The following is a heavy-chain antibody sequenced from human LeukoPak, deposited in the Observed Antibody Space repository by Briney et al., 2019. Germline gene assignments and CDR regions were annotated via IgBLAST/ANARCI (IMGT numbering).Heavy chain of an antibody. V-gene: IGHV3-66*01. D-gene: IGHD5-12*01. CDR1: GFTVSTNY. CDR3: AGRPDRVYEDY. Sequence: GGSLRLSCAVSGFTVSTNYMSWVRQAPGKGLEWVSVIYSGGSTYYEDSVKGRFTISRDNSKNTLYLQMNSLRAEDTAVYYCAGRPDRVYEDYWGQGTLVTVSS. CDR2: IYSGGST. J-gene: IGHJ4*02.